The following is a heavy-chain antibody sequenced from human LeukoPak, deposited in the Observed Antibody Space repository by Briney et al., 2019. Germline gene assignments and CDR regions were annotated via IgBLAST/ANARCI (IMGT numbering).Heavy chain of an antibody. D-gene: IGHD5-24*01. J-gene: IGHJ3*02. CDR1: GGSITGHY. Sequence: PSETLSLTCAVSGGSITGHYWSWIRQPPGKGLEYIGYIHYSGSTNYNPSLKSRVTISVDTSKNQFSLKLNSVTAADTAVYYCARLRELAALHDALDIWGQGTMVTVCS. CDR2: IHYSGST. CDR3: ARLRELAALHDALDI. V-gene: IGHV4-59*08.